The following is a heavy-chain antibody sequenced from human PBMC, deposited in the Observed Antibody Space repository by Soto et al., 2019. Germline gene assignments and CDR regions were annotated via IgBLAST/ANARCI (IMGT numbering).Heavy chain of an antibody. CDR2: IYYSGST. V-gene: IGHV4-31*01. J-gene: IGHJ6*02. Sequence: QVQLQESGPVLVKPSQTLSLTCTVSVGSISSGGYYWSRIRQHPGKGMEWIGHIYYSGSTYYNPALKSLLTISVATSKNQFSLKLSYVTAADTAVYYCARALGYCSGGSCSTIYYYYYGMAVWGQGTTVTVSS. CDR1: VGSISSGGYY. CDR3: ARALGYCSGGSCSTIYYYYYGMAV. D-gene: IGHD2-15*01.